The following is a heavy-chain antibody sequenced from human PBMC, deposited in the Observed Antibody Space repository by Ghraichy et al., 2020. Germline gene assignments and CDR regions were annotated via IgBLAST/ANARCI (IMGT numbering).Heavy chain of an antibody. CDR3: ASICGGDCYSDFDY. CDR1: GFTFSSYS. CDR2: ISSSSTI. J-gene: IGHJ4*02. D-gene: IGHD2-21*02. V-gene: IGHV3-48*02. Sequence: GGSLRLSCAASGFTFSSYSMNWVRQAPGKGLEWVSYISSSSTIYYADSVKGRFTISRDNAKNSLYLQMNSLRDEDTAVYYCASICGGDCYSDFDYWGQGTLVTVSS.